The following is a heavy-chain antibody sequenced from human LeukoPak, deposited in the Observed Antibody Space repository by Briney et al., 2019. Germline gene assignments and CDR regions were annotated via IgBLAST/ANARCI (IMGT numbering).Heavy chain of an antibody. CDR3: AKDVVRVSSKGWFDP. CDR2: ISGSTGST. D-gene: IGHD6-6*01. CDR1: GFTFSSYA. V-gene: IGHV3-23*01. Sequence: GGSLRLSCAASGFTFSSYAMSWVRQTPGKGLEWVSSISGSTGSTYYADSVKGRFTISRDNSKNTLYLQMNSLRAEDTAVYYCAKDVVRVSSKGWFDPWGQGTLVSVSS. J-gene: IGHJ5*02.